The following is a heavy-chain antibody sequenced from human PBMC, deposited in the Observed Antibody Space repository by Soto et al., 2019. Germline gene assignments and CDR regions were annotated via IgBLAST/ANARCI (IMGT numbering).Heavy chain of an antibody. J-gene: IGHJ4*02. CDR1: GYTFTSYG. CDR3: ARDWVGDLAY. V-gene: IGHV1-18*01. CDR2: ISGYNGET. D-gene: IGHD4-17*01. Sequence: QVQLVQSGGEVKQPGASVKVSCKTSGYTFTSYGISWVRQAPGQGLEWMGWISGYNGETKYLQKFQGSVNLTTDTSKNTAYMEVRSLRSDDTAVYYCARDWVGDLAYWGKGTLVNVSS.